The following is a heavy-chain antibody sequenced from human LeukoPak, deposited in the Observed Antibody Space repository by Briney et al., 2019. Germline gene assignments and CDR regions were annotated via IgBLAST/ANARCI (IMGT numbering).Heavy chain of an antibody. CDR3: ARVDCSSTSCYTALDAFDI. CDR2: IIPIFGTA. J-gene: IGHJ3*02. Sequence: SVKVSCKASGGTFSSYAISWVRQAPGQGLEWMGGIIPIFGTANYAQKFQGRVTITADESTSTAYMELSSLRSEDTAVYYCARVDCSSTSCYTALDAFDIWGQGTMVTVSS. V-gene: IGHV1-69*13. CDR1: GGTFSSYA. D-gene: IGHD2-2*02.